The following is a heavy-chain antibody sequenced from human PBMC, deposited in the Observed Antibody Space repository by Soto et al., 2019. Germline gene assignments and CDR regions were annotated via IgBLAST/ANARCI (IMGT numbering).Heavy chain of an antibody. Sequence: SPTLSLTCAISGDSVCSNSAAWNWIRQSPSRGLEWLGRTYYRSKWYNDYAVSVKSRITINPDTSKNQFSLQLNSVTPEDTAVYYCARDIPMIVVGPDAFDIWGQGTMVTVSS. V-gene: IGHV6-1*01. CDR2: TYYRSKWYN. CDR3: ARDIPMIVVGPDAFDI. D-gene: IGHD3-22*01. J-gene: IGHJ3*02. CDR1: GDSVCSNSAA.